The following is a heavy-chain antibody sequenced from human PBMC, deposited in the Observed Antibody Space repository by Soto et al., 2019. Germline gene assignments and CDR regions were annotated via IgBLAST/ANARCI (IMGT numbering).Heavy chain of an antibody. CDR2: INHSGSN. J-gene: IGHJ6*02. V-gene: IGHV4-34*01. D-gene: IGHD6-13*01. Sequence: QVQLQQWGAGLLKPSETLSLTCAVYGGSFSGYYWSWIRQPPGKGLEWIGEINHSGSNNYNPSLTSRVTISVDTSKNQFSLKLSSVTAADTAVYYCARGAGLHYYYYGMDVWGQGTTVTVSS. CDR3: ARGAGLHYYYYGMDV. CDR1: GGSFSGYY.